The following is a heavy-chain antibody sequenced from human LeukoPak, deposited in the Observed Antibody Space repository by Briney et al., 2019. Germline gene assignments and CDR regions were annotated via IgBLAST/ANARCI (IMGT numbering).Heavy chain of an antibody. Sequence: SETLSLTCTVSGGSISSYYWSWIRQPPGKGLEWIGYIYFTGSTNYNPSLKSRVTTSVDTSRNQFSLKLSSVTAADTAVYYCARGEVGYNSYYYCYYMDVWGKGTTVTVSS. CDR2: IYFTGST. J-gene: IGHJ6*03. CDR1: GGSISSYY. D-gene: IGHD5-24*01. V-gene: IGHV4-59*08. CDR3: ARGEVGYNSYYYCYYMDV.